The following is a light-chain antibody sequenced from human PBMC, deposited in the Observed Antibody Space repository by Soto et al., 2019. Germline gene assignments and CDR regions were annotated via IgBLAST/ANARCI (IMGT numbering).Light chain of an antibody. CDR2: DAS. V-gene: IGKV1-33*01. CDR3: QQYDRLPYT. CDR1: HDISKF. Sequence: DVRMTQSPSSLSASVGDRVTITCQASHDISKFLNWIQHKPGRAPKLLIYDASNLETGVPSRFSGSGSGTDYTFTISSLQAEDIATYYCQQYDRLPYTFGQGTKLEIK. J-gene: IGKJ2*01.